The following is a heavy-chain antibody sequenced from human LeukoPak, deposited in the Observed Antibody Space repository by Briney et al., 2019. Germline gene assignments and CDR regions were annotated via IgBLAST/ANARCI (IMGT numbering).Heavy chain of an antibody. CDR1: GGSISSGDYY. CDR2: IYYSGST. V-gene: IGHV4-30-4*01. D-gene: IGHD5-12*01. Sequence: SETLSLTCTVSGGSISSGDYYWSWIRQPPGKGLEWIGYIYYSGSTYYNPSLKSRVTISVDTSKNQFSLKLSSVTAADTAVYYCAGYSGYGCFDYWGQGTLVTVSS. CDR3: AGYSGYGCFDY. J-gene: IGHJ4*02.